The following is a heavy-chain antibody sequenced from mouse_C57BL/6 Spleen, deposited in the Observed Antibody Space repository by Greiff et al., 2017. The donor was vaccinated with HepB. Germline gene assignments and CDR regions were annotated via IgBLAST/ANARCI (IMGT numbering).Heavy chain of an antibody. J-gene: IGHJ3*01. CDR1: GYTFTSYW. Sequence: VQLQQPGPELVKPGASVKLSCKASGYTFTSYWMHWVKQRPGQGLEWIGNINPSNGGTNYNEKFKSKATLTVDKSSSTAYMQLSSLTSEDSAVYYCARDDGYFSWFAYWGQGTLVTVSA. D-gene: IGHD2-3*01. CDR2: INPSNGGT. CDR3: ARDDGYFSWFAY. V-gene: IGHV1-53*01.